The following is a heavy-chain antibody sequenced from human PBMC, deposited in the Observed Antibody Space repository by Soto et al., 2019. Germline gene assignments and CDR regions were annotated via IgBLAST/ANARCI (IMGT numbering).Heavy chain of an antibody. CDR3: AREGLTNYNDYFFDY. Sequence: EVQLVESGGGLVKPGGSLRLSCAASGFTFNYYSINWVRQAPGKGLEWVSSISGSGNFTQYGDSMKGRHTISRDNAKNSVYLQISSLRAEETAVYYCAREGLTNYNDYFFDYWGQGTLVTVSS. CDR1: GFTFNYYS. J-gene: IGHJ4*02. CDR2: ISGSGNFT. D-gene: IGHD3-22*01. V-gene: IGHV3-21*02.